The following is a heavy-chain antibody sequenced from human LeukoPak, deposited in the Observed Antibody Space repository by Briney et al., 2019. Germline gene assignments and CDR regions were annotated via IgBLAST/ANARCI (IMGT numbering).Heavy chain of an antibody. CDR1: GYTFTGYY. Sequence: GASVKVSCKASGYTFTGYYMHWVRQAPGQGLEWMGWINPNSGGTNYAQKFQGRVTMTRDTSISTAYMELSRLRSEDTAVYYCARSLATIPPRDLDYWGQGTLVTVSS. CDR3: ARSLATIPPRDLDY. V-gene: IGHV1-2*02. D-gene: IGHD5-12*01. J-gene: IGHJ4*02. CDR2: INPNSGGT.